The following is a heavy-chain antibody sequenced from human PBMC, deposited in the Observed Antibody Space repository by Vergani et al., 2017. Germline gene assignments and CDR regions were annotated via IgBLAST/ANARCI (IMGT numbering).Heavy chain of an antibody. CDR1: GFTFSSYS. V-gene: IGHV3-21*01. CDR3: AREWGTAAGTVYYYYGMDV. J-gene: IGHJ6*02. D-gene: IGHD6-13*01. Sequence: EVQLLESGGGLVQPGGSLRLSCAASGFTFSSYSMNWVRQAPGKGLEWVSSISSSSSYIYYADSVKGRFTISRDNAKNSLYLQMNSLRAEDTAVYYCAREWGTAAGTVYYYYGMDVWGQGTTVTVSS. CDR2: ISSSSSYI.